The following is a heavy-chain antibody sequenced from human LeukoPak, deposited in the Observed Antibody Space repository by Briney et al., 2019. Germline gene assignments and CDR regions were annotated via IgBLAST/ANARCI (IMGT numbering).Heavy chain of an antibody. D-gene: IGHD6-19*01. J-gene: IGHJ4*02. CDR1: GFTFGTHA. CDR2: MSGRGGTS. Sequence: GGSLRLSCAASGFTFGTHAMTWVRQAPGKGLEWVSGMSGRGGTSYYADSVKGRFTISRDNSKNTLFLQMNSLRAEDTAVYYCAKLAGIRGWFVYYFDYWGQGTLVTVS. V-gene: IGHV3-23*01. CDR3: AKLAGIRGWFVYYFDY.